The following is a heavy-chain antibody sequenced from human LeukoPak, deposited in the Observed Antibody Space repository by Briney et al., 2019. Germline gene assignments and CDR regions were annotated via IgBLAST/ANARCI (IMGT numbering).Heavy chain of an antibody. CDR3: ARDSSGWYFDY. V-gene: IGHV4-59*01. CDR2: ISYIGST. Sequence: SETLSLTCTVSGGSISSYYWSWIRQPPGKGLEYIGYISYIGSTNYNPSLKSRVTISVDTSKNQFSLKLSSVTAADTAVYYCARDSSGWYFDYWGQGTLVTVSA. CDR1: GGSISSYY. D-gene: IGHD6-19*01. J-gene: IGHJ4*02.